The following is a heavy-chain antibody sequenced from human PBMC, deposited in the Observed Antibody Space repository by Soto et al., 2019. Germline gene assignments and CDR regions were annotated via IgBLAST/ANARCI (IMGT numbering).Heavy chain of an antibody. CDR1: GGTFSSYT. CDR2: IIPILGIA. CDR3: ATIDPGYSSSWYDY. D-gene: IGHD6-13*01. Sequence: QVQLVQSGAEVKKPGSSVKVSCKASGGTFSSYTISWVRQAPGQGLEWMGRIIPILGIANYAQKFQGRVTSTAAKSMSTVYMELGRLRAEDTAVYYCATIDPGYSSSWYDYGGQGTLVTVSS. J-gene: IGHJ4*02. V-gene: IGHV1-69*02.